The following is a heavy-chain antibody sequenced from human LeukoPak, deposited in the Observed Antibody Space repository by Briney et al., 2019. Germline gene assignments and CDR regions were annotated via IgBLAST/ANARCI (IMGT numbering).Heavy chain of an antibody. CDR1: GFTFSSNW. Sequence: QTGGSLRLSCAASGFTFSSNWMHWVRQAPGKGLEWVANIKQDGSEKQYVDSVKGRFAISRDNAKKSLYLQINTLRAEDTAVYYCVRGPHIAATSYWGQGTLVTVSS. CDR2: IKQDGSEK. J-gene: IGHJ4*02. V-gene: IGHV3-7*03. CDR3: VRGPHIAATSY. D-gene: IGHD6-25*01.